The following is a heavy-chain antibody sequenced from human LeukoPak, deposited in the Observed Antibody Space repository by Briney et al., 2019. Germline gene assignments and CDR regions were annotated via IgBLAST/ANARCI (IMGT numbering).Heavy chain of an antibody. D-gene: IGHD4-11*01. CDR3: TKVRSGSSNWALRIFDY. Sequence: GGSLRLSCAVSGFTFSNEAMGWVRQLRGGGREWVSTISPGGGTTYYAESMKGRFTISRDNSKSILYLEMNSLRVEDTAVYYCTKVRSGSSNWALRIFDYWGQGALVTVSS. V-gene: IGHV3-23*01. CDR2: ISPGGGTT. J-gene: IGHJ4*02. CDR1: GFTFSNEA.